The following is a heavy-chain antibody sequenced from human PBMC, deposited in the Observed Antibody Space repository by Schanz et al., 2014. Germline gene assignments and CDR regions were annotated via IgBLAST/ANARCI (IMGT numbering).Heavy chain of an antibody. CDR3: ARDGEAAAGCDY. D-gene: IGHD6-13*01. Sequence: QVQLVQSGPEVKKPGASVKLSCRASGYPFTNYYMHWVRQAPGQGLEWMGIINPSGGSTSYAQKFQGRVTMTRDTSTSTVYMELSSLRSEDTAVYYCARDGEAAAGCDYWGQGTLVTVSS. CDR1: GYPFTNYY. V-gene: IGHV1-46*03. CDR2: INPSGGST. J-gene: IGHJ4*02.